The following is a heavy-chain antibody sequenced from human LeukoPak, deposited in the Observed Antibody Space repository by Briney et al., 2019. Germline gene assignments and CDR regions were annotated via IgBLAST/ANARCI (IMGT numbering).Heavy chain of an antibody. CDR3: VKDWVYSYGPVGGYYFDY. CDR2: ISSNGGST. V-gene: IGHV3-64D*06. Sequence: GGSLRLSCSASGFTFSSYAMHWVRQAPGKGLEYVSAISSNGGSTYYADSVKGGFTISRDNSKNTLYLQTSSLRAEDTAVYYCVKDWVYSYGPVGGYYFDYWGQGTLVTVSS. D-gene: IGHD5-18*01. CDR1: GFTFSSYA. J-gene: IGHJ4*02.